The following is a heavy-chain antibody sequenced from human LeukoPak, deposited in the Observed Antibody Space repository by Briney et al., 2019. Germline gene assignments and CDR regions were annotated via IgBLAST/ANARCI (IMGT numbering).Heavy chain of an antibody. D-gene: IGHD3-10*01. CDR1: GGSISSYY. J-gene: IGHJ5*02. V-gene: IGHV4-59*08. Sequence: SETLSLTCTVSGGSISSYYWSWIRQPPGKGLEWIGYIYYSGSTNYNPSLKSRVTISVDTSKNQFSLKLSSVTAADTAVYYCAGRGGPFGELLYGNWFDPWGQGTLVTVSS. CDR2: IYYSGST. CDR3: AGRGGPFGELLYGNWFDP.